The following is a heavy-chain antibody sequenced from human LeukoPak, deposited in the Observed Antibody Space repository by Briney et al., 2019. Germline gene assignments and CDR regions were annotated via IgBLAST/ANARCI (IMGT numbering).Heavy chain of an antibody. Sequence: SETLSLTCTVSGGSISSGSYYWTWIRQPAGKGLEWIGRIYTSGSTNYNPSLESRVTISKDTSKNQFSLKLSSVTAADTAVYYCATASNDYGGLNAFDIWGQGTMVTVSS. CDR1: GGSISSGSYY. V-gene: IGHV4-61*02. CDR2: IYTSGST. J-gene: IGHJ3*02. D-gene: IGHD4-23*01. CDR3: ATASNDYGGLNAFDI.